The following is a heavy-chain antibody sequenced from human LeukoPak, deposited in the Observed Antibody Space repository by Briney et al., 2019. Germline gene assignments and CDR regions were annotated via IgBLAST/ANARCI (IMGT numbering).Heavy chain of an antibody. CDR2: INHSGST. D-gene: IGHD3-22*01. CDR1: AVSFSGYY. J-gene: IGHJ4*02. V-gene: IGHV4-34*01. CDR3: ARVGDTSSYYYFLDF. Sequence: SETLSLTCAVYAVSFSGYYWSWIRQPPGKGLEWIGEINHSGSTNYNPSLKSRVTISVDTSKSQFSLKLNSVTAADTAVYYCARVGDTSSYYYFLDFWGQGTLVTVSS.